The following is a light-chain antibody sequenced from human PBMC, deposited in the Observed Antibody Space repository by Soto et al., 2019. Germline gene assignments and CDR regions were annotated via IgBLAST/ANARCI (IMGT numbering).Light chain of an antibody. Sequence: EVVLTQSPATLSLSPGERATLSCRASQTVNVNLAWHQQKPDQAPRLLIYGASTRAAGVPARFTGSGSGTEFTLTISSLQSDDFAVYYCQQYNHWPPYTFGQGTKLEIK. CDR2: GAS. J-gene: IGKJ2*01. CDR1: QTVNVN. V-gene: IGKV3-15*01. CDR3: QQYNHWPPYT.